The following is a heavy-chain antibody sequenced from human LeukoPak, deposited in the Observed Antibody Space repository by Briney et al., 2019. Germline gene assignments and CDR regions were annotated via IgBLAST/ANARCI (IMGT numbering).Heavy chain of an antibody. Sequence: PSETLSLTCAVYGGSLSGSYWSWIRQPPGKGLEWIGEINHSGSTNFNPSLKSRVTISVDKSRNQFSPNLISVTAADTAVYFCARNGGHNQEHWGQGTLVTVSS. J-gene: IGHJ4*02. CDR1: GGSLSGSY. CDR2: INHSGST. D-gene: IGHD1-1*01. CDR3: ARNGGHNQEH. V-gene: IGHV4-34*01.